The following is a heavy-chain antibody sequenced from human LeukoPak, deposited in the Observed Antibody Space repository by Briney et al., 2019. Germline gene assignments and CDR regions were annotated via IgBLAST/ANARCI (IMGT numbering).Heavy chain of an antibody. CDR3: ARGAGRWLPYGGLVPYYFDY. CDR1: GGTFSSYA. CDR2: IIPIFGTA. V-gene: IGHV1-69*05. D-gene: IGHD5-24*01. J-gene: IGHJ4*02. Sequence: GASVKVSCKASGGTFSSYAISWVRQAPGQGLEWMGGIIPIFGTANYAQKFQGRVTITTDESTSTAYMELSSLRSEDTAVYYCARGAGRWLPYGGLVPYYFDYWGQGTLVTVSS.